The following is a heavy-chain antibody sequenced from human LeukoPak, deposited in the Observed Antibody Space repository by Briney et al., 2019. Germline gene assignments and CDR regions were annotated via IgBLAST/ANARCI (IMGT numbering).Heavy chain of an antibody. CDR1: GGSISSYY. V-gene: IGHV4-4*07. J-gene: IGHJ4*02. D-gene: IGHD3-10*01. CDR2: IYTSGST. CDR3: ARDQTYSGSGIYTYFDY. Sequence: SETLSLTCTVSGGSISSYYWSWIRQPAGKGLEWVGRIYTSGSTNYNPSLRSRVTISADTSKNHFSLKLTSVTAADTAVYYCARDQTYSGSGIYTYFDYWGQGILVTVSS.